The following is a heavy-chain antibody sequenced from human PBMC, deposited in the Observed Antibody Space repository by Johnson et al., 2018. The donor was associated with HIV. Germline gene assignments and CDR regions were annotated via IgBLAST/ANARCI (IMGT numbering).Heavy chain of an antibody. CDR3: ARDYDLAARPVAFDI. D-gene: IGHD6-6*01. CDR2: ISYDGSNK. J-gene: IGHJ3*02. V-gene: IGHV3-30-3*01. CDR1: GFTFSSYA. Sequence: QMQLVESGGGVVQTGRSLRLSCAASGFTFSSYAMHWVRQAPGKGLEWVAVISYDGSNKYYADSVKGRFTISRDNSKNTLYLQMNSLRAEDTAVYYCARDYDLAARPVAFDIWGQGTMVTVSS.